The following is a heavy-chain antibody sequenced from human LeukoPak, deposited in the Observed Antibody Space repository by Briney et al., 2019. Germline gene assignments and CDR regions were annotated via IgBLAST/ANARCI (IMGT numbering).Heavy chain of an antibody. CDR1: GFTFSTHG. CDR2: ISGATPDT. V-gene: IGHV3-23*01. CDR3: AKDSGY. J-gene: IGHJ4*02. Sequence: PGGSLRLSCAASGFTFSTHGMSWVRLAPGKGLEWISGISGATPDTHYADSVKGRFTISRDNSKNTLYLQMNSLRAEDTAVYYCAKDSGYWGQGTLVTVSS.